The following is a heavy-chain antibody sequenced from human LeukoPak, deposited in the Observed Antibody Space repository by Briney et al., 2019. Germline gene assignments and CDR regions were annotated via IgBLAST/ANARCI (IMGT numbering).Heavy chain of an antibody. D-gene: IGHD6-6*01. CDR2: IYTSGST. CDR1: GGSIRSYY. V-gene: IGHV4-4*07. Sequence: SETLSLTCTVSGGSIRSYYWSWIRQPPGKGLEWIGRIYTSGSTNYNPSLKSRVTMSVDTSKNQFSLKLSSVTAADTAVYYCASSSSVYYYYYMDVWGKGTTVTVSS. J-gene: IGHJ6*03. CDR3: ASSSSVYYYYYMDV.